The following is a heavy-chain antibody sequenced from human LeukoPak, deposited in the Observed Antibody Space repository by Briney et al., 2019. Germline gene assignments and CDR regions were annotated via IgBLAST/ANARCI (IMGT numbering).Heavy chain of an antibody. V-gene: IGHV1-2*06. D-gene: IGHD4-23*01. Sequence: ASVKVSCKASGYTFTGYYMHWVRQAPGQGLEWMGRINPNSGGTNYAQKFQGRVTMTRDTSVSTAYMELSRLRSDDTAVYYCARDPLPTVVTPGQAFDIWGQGTMVTVSS. CDR2: INPNSGGT. CDR3: ARDPLPTVVTPGQAFDI. CDR1: GYTFTGYY. J-gene: IGHJ3*02.